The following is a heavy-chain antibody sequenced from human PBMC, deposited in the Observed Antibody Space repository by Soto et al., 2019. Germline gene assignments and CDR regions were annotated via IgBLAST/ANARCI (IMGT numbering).Heavy chain of an antibody. J-gene: IGHJ6*02. Sequence: GASVKVSCKASGGTFSSYAISWVRQAPGQGLEWMGGIIPIFGTANYAQKFQGRVTITADESTSTAYMELSSLRSEDTAVYYCARDQVDTAMELYYGMDVWGQGTTVTVSS. V-gene: IGHV1-69*13. CDR3: ARDQVDTAMELYYGMDV. D-gene: IGHD5-18*01. CDR2: IIPIFGTA. CDR1: GGTFSSYA.